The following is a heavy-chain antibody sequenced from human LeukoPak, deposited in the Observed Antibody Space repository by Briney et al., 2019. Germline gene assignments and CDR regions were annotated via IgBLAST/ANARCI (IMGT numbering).Heavy chain of an antibody. CDR1: GGSISSGGYY. Sequence: SETLSLTCTVSGGSISSGGYYWSWIRQPPGKGLEWIGYIYHSGSTYYNPSLKSRVTISVDRSKNQFSLKLSSVTAADTAVYYCARDTTDDCSSTSCSAKTQNAFDIWGQGTMVTVSS. CDR2: IYHSGST. D-gene: IGHD2-2*01. J-gene: IGHJ3*02. V-gene: IGHV4-30-2*01. CDR3: ARDTTDDCSSTSCSAKTQNAFDI.